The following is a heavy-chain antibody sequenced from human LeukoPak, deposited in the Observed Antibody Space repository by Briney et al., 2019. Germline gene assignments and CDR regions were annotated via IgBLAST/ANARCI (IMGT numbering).Heavy chain of an antibody. CDR1: GFTFSSYS. CDR2: ISSSSSYI. V-gene: IGHV3-21*01. CDR3: GRDFRPGRSLRGYYYYGMDV. J-gene: IGHJ6*04. D-gene: IGHD4-23*01. Sequence: GGSLRLSCAASGFTFSSYSMNWVRQAPGKGLEWVSSISSSSSYIYYADSVKGRFTVSRDNAKNSLYLQMNSLRAEDTAVYYCGRDFRPGRSLRGYYYYGMDVWGKGTTVTVSS.